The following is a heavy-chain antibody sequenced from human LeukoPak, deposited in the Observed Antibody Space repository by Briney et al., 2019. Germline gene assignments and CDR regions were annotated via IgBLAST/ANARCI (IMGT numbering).Heavy chain of an antibody. CDR3: ARGPTPTFDYGDYINDY. Sequence: GGSLRLSCAASGFTFTDFYMNWIRQAPGKGLEWVSSISISGSTIYYADSVKGRFTISRDNSKNTLYLQMNSLRAEDTAVYYCARGPTPTFDYGDYINDYWGQGTLVTVSS. D-gene: IGHD4-17*01. CDR2: ISISGSTI. V-gene: IGHV3-11*04. J-gene: IGHJ4*02. CDR1: GFTFTDFY.